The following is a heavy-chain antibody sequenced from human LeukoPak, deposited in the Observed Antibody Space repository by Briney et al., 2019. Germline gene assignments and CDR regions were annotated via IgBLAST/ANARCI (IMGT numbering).Heavy chain of an antibody. J-gene: IGHJ4*02. V-gene: IGHV1-69*13. D-gene: IGHD3-10*01. CDR1: GGTFSTYG. CDR3: ARVVVRGVITEHHDY. Sequence: SVKVSCKTSGGTFSTYGFSWVRQAPGQGLEWMGGIIPIFGTANYAQKFQGRVTITADESTSTAYMELSSLRSEDTAVYYCARVVVRGVITEHHDYWGQGTLVTVSS. CDR2: IIPIFGTA.